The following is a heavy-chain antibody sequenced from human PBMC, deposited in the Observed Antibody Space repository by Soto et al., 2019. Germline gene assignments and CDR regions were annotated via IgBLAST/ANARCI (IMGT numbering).Heavy chain of an antibody. V-gene: IGHV1-46*01. D-gene: IGHD3-3*01. CDR1: ADTFTSYY. Sequence: ASVKVSCKAPADTFTSYYIHWVRQAPGHGLEWMGIINPNGGSTRFAQTFQGRITMTTDTSTSTVYMELSSLRSEDTAVYYCASLGGIFGVVIGSLGKNWFDPWGQGTLVTVSS. CDR3: ASLGGIFGVVIGSLGKNWFDP. J-gene: IGHJ5*02. CDR2: INPNGGST.